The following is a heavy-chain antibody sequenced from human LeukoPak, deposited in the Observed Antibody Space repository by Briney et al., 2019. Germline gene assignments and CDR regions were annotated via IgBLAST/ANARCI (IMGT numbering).Heavy chain of an antibody. CDR3: ARGPYYDSSGYSVY. D-gene: IGHD3-22*01. Sequence: PSETLSLTCAVYGGSFSGYYWSWIRQPPGKGLEWIGEINHSGSTNYNPSLKSRVTISVDTSKNQFSLKLSSVTAADTAVYYCARGPYYDSSGYSVYWGQGTLVTVSS. J-gene: IGHJ4*02. CDR1: GGSFSGYY. CDR2: INHSGST. V-gene: IGHV4-34*01.